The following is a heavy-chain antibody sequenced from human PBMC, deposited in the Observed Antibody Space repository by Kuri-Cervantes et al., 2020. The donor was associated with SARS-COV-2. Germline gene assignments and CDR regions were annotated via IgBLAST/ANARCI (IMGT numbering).Heavy chain of an antibody. D-gene: IGHD6-6*01. V-gene: IGHV3-21*01. Sequence: GGSLRLSCAASGFTFSSYAMNWVRQAPGKGLEWVSSISSSSSYIYYADSVKGRLTISRDNAKNSLYLQMNSLRAEDTAVYYCARDSSSPFDYWGQGTLVTVSS. CDR3: ARDSSSPFDY. CDR2: ISSSSSYI. CDR1: GFTFSSYA. J-gene: IGHJ4*02.